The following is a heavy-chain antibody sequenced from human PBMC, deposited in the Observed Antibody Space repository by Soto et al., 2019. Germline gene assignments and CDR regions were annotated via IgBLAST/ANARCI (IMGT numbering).Heavy chain of an antibody. Sequence: QVQLVQSGAEVKKPGASVKVSCKASGYTFTSYAMHWVRQAPGQRLEWMGWINAGNGNTKYSQKFQGRVTITRDTSASTAYMELGSLRSEDTAVYYCARGTTVTYWYFDLWGRGTLVTVSS. CDR3: ARGTTVTYWYFDL. CDR2: INAGNGNT. CDR1: GYTFTSYA. V-gene: IGHV1-3*01. J-gene: IGHJ2*01. D-gene: IGHD4-17*01.